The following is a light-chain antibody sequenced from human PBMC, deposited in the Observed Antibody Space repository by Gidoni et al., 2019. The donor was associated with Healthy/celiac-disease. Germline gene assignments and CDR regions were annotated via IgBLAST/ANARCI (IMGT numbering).Light chain of an antibody. CDR1: QSVLYSSNNKNY. Sequence: DLVMTQSPDSLAVSLGERDTTNCKSSQSVLYSSNNKNYLAWYQQKPGQPPKLLIYWASTRESGVPDRFSGSGSGTDFTLTISSLQAEDVAVYYCQQYYSTPWTFGQGTKVEIK. V-gene: IGKV4-1*01. CDR2: WAS. J-gene: IGKJ1*01. CDR3: QQYYSTPWT.